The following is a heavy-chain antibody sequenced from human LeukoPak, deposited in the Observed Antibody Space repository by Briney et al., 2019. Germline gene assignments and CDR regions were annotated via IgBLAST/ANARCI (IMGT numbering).Heavy chain of an antibody. D-gene: IGHD2-2*01. CDR1: GYTFTGYY. CDR3: ARAMVYQRNNWFDP. Sequence: ASVKVSCKASGYTFTGYYMHWVRQAPGQGLEWMGWINPNCGGTNYAQKFQGRVTMTRDTSISTAYMELSRLRSDDTAVYYCARAMVYQRNNWFDPWGQGTLVTVSS. J-gene: IGHJ5*02. V-gene: IGHV1-2*02. CDR2: INPNCGGT.